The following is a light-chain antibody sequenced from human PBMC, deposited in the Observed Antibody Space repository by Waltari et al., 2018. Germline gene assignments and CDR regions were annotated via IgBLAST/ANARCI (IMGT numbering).Light chain of an antibody. Sequence: QSALTQPASVSGSPGQSITIPCTGTSSAVGTYNLVSWYQQHPGKAPKLMIYEVTKRPSGVSSRFSASRSGNTASLTISGLQAEDEADYYCCSYNDGPYVFGTGTKVTVL. V-gene: IGLV2-23*02. CDR2: EVT. J-gene: IGLJ1*01. CDR3: CSYNDGPYV. CDR1: SSAVGTYNL.